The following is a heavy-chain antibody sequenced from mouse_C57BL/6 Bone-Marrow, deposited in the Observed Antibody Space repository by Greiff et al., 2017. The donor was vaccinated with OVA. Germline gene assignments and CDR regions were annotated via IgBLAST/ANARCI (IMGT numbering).Heavy chain of an antibody. CDR3: ARVSMVTTLYYYAMDY. Sequence: QVQLQQSGAELVKPGASVKLSCKASGYTFTSYWMHWVKQRPGRGLEWIGRIDPNSGGTKYNEKFKSKATLTVDKPSSTAYMQLSSLTSEDSAVYYCARVSMVTTLYYYAMDYWGQGTSVTVSS. CDR2: IDPNSGGT. V-gene: IGHV1-72*01. J-gene: IGHJ4*01. CDR1: GYTFTSYW. D-gene: IGHD2-2*01.